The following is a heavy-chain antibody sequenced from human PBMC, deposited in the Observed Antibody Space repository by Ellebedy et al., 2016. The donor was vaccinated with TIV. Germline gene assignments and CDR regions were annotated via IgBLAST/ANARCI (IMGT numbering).Heavy chain of an antibody. J-gene: IGHJ4*02. Sequence: GESLKISCEESGHTFSHDWIAWVRQMPGKGVHWMGIIDLRDSTATYNPSFQGQVSISADKSITTAYLQWNNLRSSGTAIYYCATYNGGNEGFGLWGQGTLVTVSS. CDR1: GHTFSHDW. CDR3: ATYNGGNEGFGL. D-gene: IGHD4-23*01. V-gene: IGHV5-51*01. CDR2: IDLRDSTA.